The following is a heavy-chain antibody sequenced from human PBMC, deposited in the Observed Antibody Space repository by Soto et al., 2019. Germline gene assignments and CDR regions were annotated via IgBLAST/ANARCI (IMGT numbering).Heavy chain of an antibody. CDR3: ARVVEDIVGANGIRQDYYGMDV. V-gene: IGHV4-61*01. D-gene: IGHD1-26*01. CDR1: GGSVSSGSYY. J-gene: IGHJ6*02. CDR2: IYYSGST. Sequence: SETLSLTCTVSGGSVSSGSYYWSWIRQPPGKGLEWIGYIYYSGSTNYKPSLKSRVTISVDTSKNQFSLKLSSVTAADTAVYYCARVVEDIVGANGIRQDYYGMDVWGQGTTVTVSS.